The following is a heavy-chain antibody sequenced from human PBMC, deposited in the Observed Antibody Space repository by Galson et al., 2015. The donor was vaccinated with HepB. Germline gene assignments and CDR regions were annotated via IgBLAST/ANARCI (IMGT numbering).Heavy chain of an antibody. CDR3: AKYEMGVTPNDAFDI. CDR2: ISGSGGST. CDR1: GFTFSSYA. J-gene: IGHJ3*02. Sequence: SLRLSCAASGFTFSSYAMSWVRQAPGKGLEWVSAISGSGGSTYYADSVKGRFTISRDNSKNTLYLQMNSLRVEDTAVYYCAKYEMGVTPNDAFDIWCPGTMVTVSS. D-gene: IGHD1-26*01. V-gene: IGHV3-23*01.